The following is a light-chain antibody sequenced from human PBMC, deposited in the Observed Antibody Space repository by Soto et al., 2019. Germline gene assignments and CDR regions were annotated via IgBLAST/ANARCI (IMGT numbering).Light chain of an antibody. CDR3: QQYGRP. CDR1: QSVSSSY. V-gene: IGKV3-20*01. CDR2: GAS. Sequence: EIVLTQSPGTLSLSPGERATLSCRASQSVSSSYLAWYQQKPGQAPRLLIHGASSRATGIPDRFSGSGSETDFTLTISRLEPEDFAVYYCQQYGRPFGQGTKVDIK. J-gene: IGKJ1*01.